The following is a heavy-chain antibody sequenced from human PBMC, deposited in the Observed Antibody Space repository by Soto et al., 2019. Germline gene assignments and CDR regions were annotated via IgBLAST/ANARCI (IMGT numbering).Heavy chain of an antibody. CDR3: AIFFPVDDRKAYY. CDR2: ISYDGSNK. J-gene: IGHJ6*01. D-gene: IGHD3-3*01. V-gene: IGHV3-30-3*01. Sequence: GKGLEWVAVISYDGSNKYYADSVKGRFTISRDNSKNTRYLQMHSLRAEDTAGYYCAIFFPVDDRKAYY.